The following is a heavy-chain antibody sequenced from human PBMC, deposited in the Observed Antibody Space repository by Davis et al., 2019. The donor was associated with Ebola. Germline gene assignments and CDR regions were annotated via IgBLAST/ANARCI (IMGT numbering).Heavy chain of an antibody. J-gene: IGHJ4*02. CDR2: ISYDGRNK. CDR3: AKDHRFIVVAVTGLDY. CDR1: GFTFKTFG. V-gene: IGHV3-30*18. D-gene: IGHD5-12*01. Sequence: GESLKISCAASGFTFKTFGMNWVRQAPGKGLEWVAVISYDGRNKFYAGSVKVRFTISRDNSKNTVYLQMNSLRAEDTAVYFCAKDHRFIVVAVTGLDYWGQGTPVTVSS.